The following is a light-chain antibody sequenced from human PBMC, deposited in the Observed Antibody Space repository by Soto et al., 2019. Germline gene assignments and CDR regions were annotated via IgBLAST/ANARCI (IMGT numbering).Light chain of an antibody. Sequence: EIVLTQSPATLSLSPGERATLSCRASQSVSGYLAWYQQKPGQAPRLLIYDASSRATGIPARFSGSGSGTDITLSSSSLEPEDFAVYYSQQRSEWPWTFGQGTKVEIK. CDR1: QSVSGY. J-gene: IGKJ1*01. CDR3: QQRSEWPWT. CDR2: DAS. V-gene: IGKV3-11*01.